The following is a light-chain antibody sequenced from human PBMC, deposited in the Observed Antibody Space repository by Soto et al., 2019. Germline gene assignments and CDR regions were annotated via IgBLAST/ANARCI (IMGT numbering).Light chain of an antibody. V-gene: IGLV2-14*01. CDR1: RSDVGGYKY. CDR3: SSYTTSSTLV. J-gene: IGLJ2*01. Sequence: QSALTQPASVSGSPGQSITISCIGTRSDVGGYKYVSWYQHHPGKAPKVMIYEVSYRPPGVSNRFSGSKSGNTASLTISGLQAEDEGDYYCSSYTTSSTLVFGGGTKLTVL. CDR2: EVS.